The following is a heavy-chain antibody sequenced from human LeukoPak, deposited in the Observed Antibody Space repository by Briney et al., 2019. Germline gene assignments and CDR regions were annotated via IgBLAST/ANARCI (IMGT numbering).Heavy chain of an antibody. Sequence: GGSLRLSCAASGFTFSSYGMHWVRQAPGTGLEGVAVIWNDGSNKYYADSVKGRFTISRDNSKNTLYLQMKSLRAEDTAVYYCARRIRGWLLIPAFDYWGQGTLVTVSS. CDR3: ARRIRGWLLIPAFDY. V-gene: IGHV3-33*01. CDR1: GFTFSSYG. D-gene: IGHD5-24*01. CDR2: IWNDGSNK. J-gene: IGHJ4*02.